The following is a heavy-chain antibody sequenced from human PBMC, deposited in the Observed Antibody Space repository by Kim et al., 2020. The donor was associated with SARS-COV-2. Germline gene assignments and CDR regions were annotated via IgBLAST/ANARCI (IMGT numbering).Heavy chain of an antibody. J-gene: IGHJ6*01. Sequence: GGSLRLSCAASGFTFSSYAMHWVRQAPGKGLEWVAVISYDGSNKYYADSVKGRFTISRDNSKNTLYLQMNSLRAEDTAVYYCARAPSRAVVAAILLTHY. V-gene: IGHV3-30*04. CDR3: ARAPSRAVVAAILLTHY. D-gene: IGHD2-15*01. CDR2: ISYDGSNK. CDR1: GFTFSSYA.